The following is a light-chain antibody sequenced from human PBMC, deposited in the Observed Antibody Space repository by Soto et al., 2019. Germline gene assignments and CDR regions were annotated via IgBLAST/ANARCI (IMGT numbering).Light chain of an antibody. J-gene: IGLJ3*02. Sequence: ALTQPASVSGSPGQSITISCTGTSSDVGNSNFVSWYQHHPGKAPKLMIYEGTKLSSGVSNRFSGSKSGNTASLTISGLQAEDEADYYCCSYAGRTTWVFGGGTKVTVL. CDR2: EGT. CDR1: SSDVGNSNF. CDR3: CSYAGRTTWV. V-gene: IGLV2-23*01.